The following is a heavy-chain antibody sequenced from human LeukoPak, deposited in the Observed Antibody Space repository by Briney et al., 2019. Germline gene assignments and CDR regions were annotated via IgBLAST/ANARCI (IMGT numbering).Heavy chain of an antibody. CDR2: IYYSGST. CDR1: GGSISSSSYF. Sequence: SETLPLTCTVSGGSISSSSYFWGWIRQPPGKGLEWIGSIYYSGSTYYNPSLKSRVTISVDTSKNQFSLKLSSVTAADTAVYYCATTTLLPFASSDYWGQGTLVTVSS. CDR3: ATTTLLPFASSDY. D-gene: IGHD1-26*01. J-gene: IGHJ4*02. V-gene: IGHV4-39*01.